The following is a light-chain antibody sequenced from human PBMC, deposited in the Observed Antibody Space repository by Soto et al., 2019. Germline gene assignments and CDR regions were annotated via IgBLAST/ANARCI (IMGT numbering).Light chain of an antibody. J-gene: IGKJ1*01. V-gene: IGKV1-5*03. CDR1: QTISSW. CDR3: QHYNSYSEA. Sequence: IQMTQSPSTLSGSVGDRVTITCRASQTISSWLAGYQQKPGKAPKLLIYKASTLKSGVPSRFSGSGSGTEFTLTISSLQPDDFATYYCQHYNSYSEAFGQGTKVDIK. CDR2: KAS.